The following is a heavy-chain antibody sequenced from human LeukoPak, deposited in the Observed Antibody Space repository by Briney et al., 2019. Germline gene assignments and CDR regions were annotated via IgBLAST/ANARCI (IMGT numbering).Heavy chain of an antibody. D-gene: IGHD4-23*01. Sequence: PGGSLRLSCAASGFTFSSYGMHCVRQAPGKGLECVAFIRYDGSNKYYADSVKGRFTISRDNSKNTLYLKMNSLRAEDTAVYYCAKDRDGGNFYFDYWGQGILVTVSS. CDR3: AKDRDGGNFYFDY. V-gene: IGHV3-30*02. CDR2: IRYDGSNK. J-gene: IGHJ4*02. CDR1: GFTFSSYG.